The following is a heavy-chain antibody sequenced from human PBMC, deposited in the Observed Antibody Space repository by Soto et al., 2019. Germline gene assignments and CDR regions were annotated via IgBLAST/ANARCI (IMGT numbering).Heavy chain of an antibody. D-gene: IGHD5-12*01. CDR2: SRDKAHSHTT. J-gene: IGHJ4*02. Sequence: EVQLVESGGGLVQPGGSLRLSCAASGFTFSDHYMDWVRQAPGNGLEWVGRSRDKAHSHTTEYAASVKGRFTISRDDSGNSLYLQMNSLQTEDTAVYYCARGVVSTGYFDYWGQGTLVTVSS. V-gene: IGHV3-72*01. CDR1: GFTFSDHY. CDR3: ARGVVSTGYFDY.